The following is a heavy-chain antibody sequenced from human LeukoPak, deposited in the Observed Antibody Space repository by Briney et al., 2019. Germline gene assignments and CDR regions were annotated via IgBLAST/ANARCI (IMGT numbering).Heavy chain of an antibody. Sequence: GGSLRLSCEASGFTFSSYSMNWVHQAPGKGLEWVSHITASGTAMFYADSVKGRFTISRDNAKNSLYLQMNSLRDEDTAVYYCASSGSYRFDYWGQGTLVTVSS. J-gene: IGHJ4*02. V-gene: IGHV3-48*02. CDR1: GFTFSSYS. D-gene: IGHD1-26*01. CDR3: ASSGSYRFDY. CDR2: ITASGTAM.